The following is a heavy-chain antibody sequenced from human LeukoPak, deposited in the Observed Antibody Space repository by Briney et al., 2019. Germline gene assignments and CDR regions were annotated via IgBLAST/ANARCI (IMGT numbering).Heavy chain of an antibody. CDR1: GGSISSYY. Sequence: PETLSLTCTVSGGSISSYYWSWIRQPAGKGLEWIGRIYTSGSTNYNPSLKSRITMSVDTSKNQFSLKLSSVTAADTAVYYCARDYYDSSGYLTYYFDYWSQGTLVTVSS. J-gene: IGHJ4*02. CDR3: ARDYYDSSGYLTYYFDY. V-gene: IGHV4-4*07. D-gene: IGHD3-22*01. CDR2: IYTSGST.